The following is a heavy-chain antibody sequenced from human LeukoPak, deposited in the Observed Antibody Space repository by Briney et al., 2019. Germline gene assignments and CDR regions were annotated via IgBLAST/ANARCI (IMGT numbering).Heavy chain of an antibody. CDR1: GFTFSSYS. J-gene: IGHJ5*02. CDR2: ISSSSSYI. D-gene: IGHD6-13*01. CDR3: AREKDSSSWYGGNWFDP. Sequence: GGSLRLSCAASGFTFSSYSMNWVRQAPGKGLEWVSSISSSSSYIYYADSVKGRFTISRDNAKKSLYLQMNSLRAEDTAVYYCAREKDSSSWYGGNWFDPWGQGTLVTVSS. V-gene: IGHV3-21*01.